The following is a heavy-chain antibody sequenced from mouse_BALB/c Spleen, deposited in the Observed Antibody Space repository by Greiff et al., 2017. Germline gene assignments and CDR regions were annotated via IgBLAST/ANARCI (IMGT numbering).Heavy chain of an antibody. D-gene: IGHD4-1*01. CDR2: INPSNGRT. V-gene: IGHV1S81*02. CDR1: GYTFTSYW. Sequence: QVQLQQPGAELVKPGASVKLSCKASGYTFTSYWMHWVKQRPGQGLEWIGEINPSNGRTNYNEKFKSKATLTVDKSSSTAYMQLSSLTSEDSAVYYCTRGLTGTGACFAYWGQGTLVTVSA. CDR3: TRGLTGTGACFAY. J-gene: IGHJ3*01.